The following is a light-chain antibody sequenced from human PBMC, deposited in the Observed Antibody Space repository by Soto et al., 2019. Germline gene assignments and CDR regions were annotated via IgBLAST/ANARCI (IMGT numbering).Light chain of an antibody. V-gene: IGKV1-5*01. CDR3: QQYNSYPYT. CDR1: QSISSW. CDR2: DAS. J-gene: IGKJ2*01. Sequence: DIQMTQSPSTRSASVGDRVTITCRASQSISSWLAWYQQKPGKAPKLLIYDASSLESGVPSRFSGSGSGTEFTLTIISLQPDDFATYYCQQYNSYPYTFGQGTKLEIK.